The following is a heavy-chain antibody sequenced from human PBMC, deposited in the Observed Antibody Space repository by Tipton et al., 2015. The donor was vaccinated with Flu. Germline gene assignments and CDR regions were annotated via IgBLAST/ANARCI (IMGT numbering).Heavy chain of an antibody. CDR1: GDSFRDYG. D-gene: IGHD3-22*01. J-gene: IGHJ4*02. CDR2: ILPVFGSS. Sequence: QVQLVQSGAEVKKPGSAVTVSCAASGDSFRDYGVSWVRQAPGQGLEWVGRILPVFGSSNYAEKFEGRVTITADESTSTVYMELSRLGSEDTAVYYCARDLDSNGYYRADSWGQGTLVTVSS. V-gene: IGHV1-69*18. CDR3: ARDLDSNGYYRADS.